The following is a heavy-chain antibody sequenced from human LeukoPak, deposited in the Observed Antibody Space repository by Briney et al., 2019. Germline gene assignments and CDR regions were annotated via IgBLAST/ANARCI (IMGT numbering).Heavy chain of an antibody. CDR3: AKERAGMGADAFDI. D-gene: IGHD1-26*01. V-gene: IGHV3-30*18. CDR1: GFTFTNYG. CDR2: ISYDGRNE. Sequence: GGSLRLSCAASGFTFTNYGMHWVRQAPGKGLEWVAMISYDGRNEYYVDSVKGRFTISRDNSKNTLYLQMNSLRAEDTAVYYCAKERAGMGADAFDIWGQWTMVTVSS. J-gene: IGHJ3*02.